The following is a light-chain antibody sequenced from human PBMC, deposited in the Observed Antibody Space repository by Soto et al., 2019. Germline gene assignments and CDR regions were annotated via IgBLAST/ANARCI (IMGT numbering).Light chain of an antibody. Sequence: DIQMTQSPSTLSASVGDRVTITCRASQSISNWLAWYQQKPGKAPKLLIYDASSLESGVPSRFSGSGSGTEFTLTINSLQPDDFATYYCQQYNSYLGGTFGQGTKMEIK. J-gene: IGKJ1*01. CDR2: DAS. V-gene: IGKV1-5*01. CDR1: QSISNW. CDR3: QQYNSYLGGT.